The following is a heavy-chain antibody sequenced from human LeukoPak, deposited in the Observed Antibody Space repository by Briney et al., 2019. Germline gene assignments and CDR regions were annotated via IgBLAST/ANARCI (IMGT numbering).Heavy chain of an antibody. Sequence: TSETLSLTCAVYGGSFSGYYWSWIRQPPGKGLEWIGEINHSGSTNYNPSLESRVTISVDTSKNQFSLKLSSVTAADTAVYYCASRDGEVMGPVDYWGQGTLVTVSS. J-gene: IGHJ4*02. V-gene: IGHV4-34*01. CDR1: GGSFSGYY. D-gene: IGHD3-16*01. CDR3: ASRDGEVMGPVDY. CDR2: INHSGST.